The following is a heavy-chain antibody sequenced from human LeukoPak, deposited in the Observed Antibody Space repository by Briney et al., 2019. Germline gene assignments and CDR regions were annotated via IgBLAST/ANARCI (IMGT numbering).Heavy chain of an antibody. D-gene: IGHD3-10*01. CDR1: GGSISSSSYY. CDR2: IYYSGST. V-gene: IGHV4-39*01. J-gene: IGHJ4*02. Sequence: PSGTLSLTCTVSGGSISSSSYYWGWIRQPPGKGLEWIGSIYYSGSTYYNPSLKSRVTISVDTSKNQFSLKLSSVTAADTAVYYCARVIIHGSGSYYNYWGQGTLVTVSS. CDR3: ARVIIHGSGSYYNY.